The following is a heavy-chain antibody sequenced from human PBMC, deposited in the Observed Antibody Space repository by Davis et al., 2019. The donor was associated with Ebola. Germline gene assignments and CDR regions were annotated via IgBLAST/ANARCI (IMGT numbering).Heavy chain of an antibody. D-gene: IGHD1-26*01. CDR1: GFTFSSYG. V-gene: IGHV3-48*04. Sequence: GGSLRLSCAASGFTFSSYGMNWVRQAPGKGLEWVSYISSSGSTIYYADSVKGRFTISRDNAKNSLYLQMNSLRAEDTAVYYCARDRRWELLKGFDYWGQGTLVTVSS. CDR3: ARDRRWELLKGFDY. CDR2: ISSSGSTI. J-gene: IGHJ4*02.